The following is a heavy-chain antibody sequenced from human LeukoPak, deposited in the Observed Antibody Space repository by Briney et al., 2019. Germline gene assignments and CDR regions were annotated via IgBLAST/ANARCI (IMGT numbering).Heavy chain of an antibody. CDR2: IYYSGST. Sequence: KASETLSLTCTVSGGSISSSSYYWGWIRQPPGKGLEWIGSIYYSGSTYYNPSLKSRVTISVDTSKNQFSLKLSSVTAADTAVYYCARGFGGLDGDYFDYWGQGTLVTVSS. V-gene: IGHV4-39*01. J-gene: IGHJ4*02. D-gene: IGHD3-16*01. CDR1: GGSISSSSYY. CDR3: ARGFGGLDGDYFDY.